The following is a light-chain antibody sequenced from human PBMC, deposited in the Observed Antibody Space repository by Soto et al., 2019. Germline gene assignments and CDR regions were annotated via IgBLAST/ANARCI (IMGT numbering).Light chain of an antibody. CDR2: DAS. Sequence: EIVLPQYPATLSLSPGERATLSCRASQSVSSYLAWYQQQPGQAPRLLISDASNRATGIPARFSGSGSGTDFTLTISSLEPEDFAVYFCHQHSNWPLTCGGGTKGDI. J-gene: IGKJ4*01. CDR1: QSVSSY. CDR3: HQHSNWPLT. V-gene: IGKV3-11*01.